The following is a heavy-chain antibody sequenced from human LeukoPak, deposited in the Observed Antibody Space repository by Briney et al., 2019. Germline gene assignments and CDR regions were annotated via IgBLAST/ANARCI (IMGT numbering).Heavy chain of an antibody. CDR1: GFTFSSYA. D-gene: IGHD1-7*01. CDR3: ARYRTGTTEFDY. V-gene: IGHV3-23*01. J-gene: IGHJ4*02. Sequence: PGGSLRLSCAASGFTFSSYAMSWVRQAPGKGLEGVSAISGSGGSTYYADSVKGRFTISRDNAKNSLYLQMNSLRAEDTAVYYCARYRTGTTEFDYWGQGTLVTVSS. CDR2: ISGSGGST.